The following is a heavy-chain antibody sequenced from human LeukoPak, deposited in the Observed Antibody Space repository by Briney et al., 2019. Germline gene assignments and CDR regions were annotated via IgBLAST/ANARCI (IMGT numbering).Heavy chain of an antibody. Sequence: PSETLSLTRTVSGGSISSYYWSWIRQPAGKGLEWIGRIYTSGSTNYNPSLKSRVTMSVDTSKNQFSLKLTSVTAADTATYYCARETSLAGFASGLGFNYWGQGILVTVSS. D-gene: IGHD6-19*01. CDR3: ARETSLAGFASGLGFNY. CDR2: IYTSGST. J-gene: IGHJ4*02. CDR1: GGSISSYY. V-gene: IGHV4-4*07.